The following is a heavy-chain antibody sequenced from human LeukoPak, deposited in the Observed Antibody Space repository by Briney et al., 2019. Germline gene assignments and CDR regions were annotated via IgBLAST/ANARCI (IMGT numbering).Heavy chain of an antibody. V-gene: IGHV4-59*12. CDR2: IYYNGST. CDR3: ARVSSSWTYYFDY. J-gene: IGHJ4*02. CDR1: GGSISSYY. D-gene: IGHD6-13*01. Sequence: SETLSLTCTVSGGSISSYYWSWIRQPPGKGLEWIGYIYYNGSTNYNPSLKSRVTISVDTSKNQFSLKLSSVTAADTAVYYCARVSSSWTYYFDYWGQGTLVTASS.